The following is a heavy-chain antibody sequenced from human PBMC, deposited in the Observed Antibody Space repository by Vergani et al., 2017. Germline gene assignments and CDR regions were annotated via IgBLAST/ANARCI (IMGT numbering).Heavy chain of an antibody. J-gene: IGHJ6*03. Sequence: QVQLVQSGAEVKKPGSSVKVSCKASGGTFSSYAISWVRQAPGQGLEWMGGIIPIFGTANYAQKFQGRVTITADESTSTAYMELSSVRSEDTAVYYCARVFGGAPSGDYYYYMDVWGQGTTVTVSS. V-gene: IGHV1-69*12. D-gene: IGHD3-3*01. CDR2: IIPIFGTA. CDR1: GGTFSSYA. CDR3: ARVFGGAPSGDYYYYMDV.